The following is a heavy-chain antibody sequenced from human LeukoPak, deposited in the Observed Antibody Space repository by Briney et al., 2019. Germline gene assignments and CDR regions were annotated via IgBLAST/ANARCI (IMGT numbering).Heavy chain of an antibody. J-gene: IGHJ4*02. CDR3: ARLLNYYDSSGYPGV. Sequence: GESLKISCKGSGYRFTSYWIGWVRRMPGKGLEWMGIIYPGDSDTRYSRSFQVQVTISAHKSISTAYLQLSSLKSSDTAMYYCARLLNYYDSSGYPGVWGQGTLVTVSS. CDR1: GYRFTSYW. CDR2: IYPGDSDT. D-gene: IGHD3-22*01. V-gene: IGHV5-51*01.